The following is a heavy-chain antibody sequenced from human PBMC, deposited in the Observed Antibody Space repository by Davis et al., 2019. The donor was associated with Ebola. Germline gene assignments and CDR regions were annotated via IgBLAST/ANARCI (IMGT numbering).Heavy chain of an antibody. J-gene: IGHJ6*02. CDR2: INPSGGST. D-gene: IGHD2-2*02. V-gene: IGHV1-46*01. CDR3: ATGYCSSTSCYKKHYYGMDV. Sequence: ASVKVSCKASGYTFTSYYMHWVRQAPGQGLQWMGIINPSGGSTSYAQKFQGRFTITADESSSTAYMELSSLRSEDSAVYYCATGYCSSTSCYKKHYYGMDVWGQGTTVTVSS. CDR1: GYTFTSYY.